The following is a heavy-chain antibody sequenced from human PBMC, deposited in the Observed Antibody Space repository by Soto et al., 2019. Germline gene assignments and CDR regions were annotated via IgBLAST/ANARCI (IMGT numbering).Heavy chain of an antibody. CDR3: ARSFPLFGTVDKLNQSIHCFDP. CDR1: GGSISSHY. D-gene: IGHD3-3*01. J-gene: IGHJ5*02. CDR2: IYYSGST. V-gene: IGHV4-59*11. Sequence: SETLSLTCTVSGGSISSHYWSWIRQPPGKGLEWIGYIYYSGSTNYNPSLKSRVTISVDTSKNQFSLKLSSVTAADTAVYYCARSFPLFGTVDKLNQSIHCFDPWGEGTLVTVS.